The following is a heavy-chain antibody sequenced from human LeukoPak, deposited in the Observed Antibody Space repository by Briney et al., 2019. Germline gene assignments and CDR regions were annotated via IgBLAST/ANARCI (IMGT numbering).Heavy chain of an antibody. V-gene: IGHV1-18*01. Sequence: ASVKVSCKASGYTFTSYGISLVRQAPGQGLEWMGWISAYNGNTNYAQKLQGRVTMTTDTSTSTAYMELRSLRSDDTAVYYCARFSITGTTTDYWGQGTLVTVSP. CDR3: ARFSITGTTTDY. J-gene: IGHJ4*02. D-gene: IGHD1-7*01. CDR1: GYTFTSYG. CDR2: ISAYNGNT.